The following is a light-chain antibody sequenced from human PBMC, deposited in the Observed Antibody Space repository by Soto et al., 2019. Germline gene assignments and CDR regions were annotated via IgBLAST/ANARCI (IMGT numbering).Light chain of an antibody. V-gene: IGKV3-11*01. CDR3: LHRSNQGT. J-gene: IGKJ2*01. CDR2: DAS. Sequence: IVLTQSPATQSLSPGGSATLSCRASQSVGTFLVWYQHKPGQAPRLLIHDASETAVGIPARFSGSGSGTDFTLTISSLEPDDFAIYYCLHRSNQGTFGQGTKLEIQ. CDR1: QSVGTF.